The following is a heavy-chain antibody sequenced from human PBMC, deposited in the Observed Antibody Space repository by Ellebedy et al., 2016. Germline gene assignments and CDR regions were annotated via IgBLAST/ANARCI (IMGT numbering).Heavy chain of an antibody. CDR1: GFTFSSYA. V-gene: IGHV3-7*01. Sequence: GESLKISXVVSGFTFSSYAMNWVRQAPGKGLESVATISPDGSAKYYVESVKGRFTISRDNAKNSLYLQMNSLRADDTAIYYCEKGGGYWGQGTLVTVSS. J-gene: IGHJ4*02. D-gene: IGHD3-16*01. CDR3: EKGGGY. CDR2: ISPDGSAK.